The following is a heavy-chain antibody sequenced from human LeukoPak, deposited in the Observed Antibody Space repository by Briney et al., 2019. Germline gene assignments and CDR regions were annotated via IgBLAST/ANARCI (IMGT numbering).Heavy chain of an antibody. Sequence: GGSLRLSCAASGXTFSSYAMSWVRQAPGKGLEWVSSITGSGGSTYYADSVKGRFTISKDNSKNTLSLQMNSLRAEDTAVYYCARRGYYYDSSGYYYFDYWGQGTLVTVSS. D-gene: IGHD3-22*01. CDR1: GXTFSSYA. CDR2: ITGSGGST. J-gene: IGHJ4*02. V-gene: IGHV3-23*01. CDR3: ARRGYYYDSSGYYYFDY.